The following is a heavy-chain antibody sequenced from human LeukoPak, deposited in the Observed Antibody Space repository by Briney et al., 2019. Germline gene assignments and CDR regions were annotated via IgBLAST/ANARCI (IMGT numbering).Heavy chain of an antibody. CDR2: LLGCGGST. Sequence: RGGALRLSWAASWLTLSSYPMRLVAPAPGERLEWVSALLGCGGSTYYADSVKGRFTISRDNSKNTLYLQMNSLRAEDTAVYYCAKRGSITMIVVVIAQYFDYWGQGTLVTVSS. V-gene: IGHV3-23*01. J-gene: IGHJ4*02. CDR1: WLTLSSYP. CDR3: AKRGSITMIVVVIAQYFDY. D-gene: IGHD3-22*01.